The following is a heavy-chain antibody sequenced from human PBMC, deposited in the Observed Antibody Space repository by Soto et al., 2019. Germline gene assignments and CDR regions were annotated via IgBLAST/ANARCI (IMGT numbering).Heavy chain of an antibody. CDR2: MYNTGST. CDR1: GGSISRYY. CDR3: ARDLWGYCGTDCYPLDV. Sequence: SETLSLTCTVSGGSISRYYWSWIRQPPGKGLEWIGYMYNTGSTVYNPSFKSRVTISVDTSKNQFSLKLDSVTAADTAVYYCARDLWGYCGTDCYPLDVWAQGTTVNVSS. D-gene: IGHD2-21*02. J-gene: IGHJ6*02. V-gene: IGHV4-59*01.